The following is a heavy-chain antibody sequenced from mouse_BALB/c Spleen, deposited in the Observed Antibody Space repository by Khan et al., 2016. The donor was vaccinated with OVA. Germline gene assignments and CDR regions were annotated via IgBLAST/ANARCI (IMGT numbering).Heavy chain of an antibody. CDR3: ARGYGGDFDY. CDR2: ISYSGNT. V-gene: IGHV3-2*02. CDR1: GYSIASDYA. J-gene: IGHJ2*01. Sequence: VQLKQSGPGLVKPSQSLSLTCNVTGYSIASDYAWNWIRQFPGNKLEWMGFISYSGNTNYNPSLKSRISITRDTSKNQFFLQLNSVTSEDTATYYCARGYGGDFDYWGQGTTLTVSS. D-gene: IGHD1-1*02.